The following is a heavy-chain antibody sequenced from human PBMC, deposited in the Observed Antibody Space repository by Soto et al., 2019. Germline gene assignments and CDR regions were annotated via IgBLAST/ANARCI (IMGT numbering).Heavy chain of an antibody. Sequence: GGSLRLSCTASGFTFGDYAMSWFRQAPGKGLEWVGFIRSKAYGGTTEYAASVKGRFTISRDDSKSIAYLQMNSLKTEDTAVYYCTRKGSSGWYSYYYYYGMDVWGQGTTVTVSS. J-gene: IGHJ6*02. D-gene: IGHD6-19*01. CDR2: IRSKAYGGTT. CDR3: TRKGSSGWYSYYYYYGMDV. V-gene: IGHV3-49*03. CDR1: GFTFGDYA.